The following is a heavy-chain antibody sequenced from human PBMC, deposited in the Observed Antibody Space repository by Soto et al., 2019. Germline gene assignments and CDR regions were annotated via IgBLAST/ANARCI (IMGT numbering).Heavy chain of an antibody. CDR3: ARDQGPGYSYGGFDY. J-gene: IGHJ4*02. D-gene: IGHD5-18*01. V-gene: IGHV3-33*01. CDR2: IWYDGSNK. CDR1: GFTFSSYG. Sequence: QVQLVESGGGVVQPGRSLRLSCAASGFTFSSYGMHWVRQAPGKGLEWVAVIWYDGSNKYYADSVKGRFTISRDNSKNTLYLQMNSLRAEDTAVYYCARDQGPGYSYGGFDYWGQGTLVTVSS.